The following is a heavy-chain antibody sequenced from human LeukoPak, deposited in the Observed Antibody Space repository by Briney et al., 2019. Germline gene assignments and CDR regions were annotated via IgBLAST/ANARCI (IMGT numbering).Heavy chain of an antibody. D-gene: IGHD3-10*01. CDR3: ARESYGLVPGADQNWFDP. Sequence: PGGSLRLSCAASGFTFSTFAMHWVRQAPGKGLEWVSAISGSDGYTYYADSVKGRFTISRDDAKNSLYLQMNSLRAEDTAVYYCARESYGLVPGADQNWFDPWGQGTLVTASS. V-gene: IGHV3-23*01. CDR1: GFTFSTFA. J-gene: IGHJ5*02. CDR2: ISGSDGYT.